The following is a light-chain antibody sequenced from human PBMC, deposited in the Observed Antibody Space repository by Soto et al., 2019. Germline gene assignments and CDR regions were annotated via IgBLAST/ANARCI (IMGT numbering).Light chain of an antibody. V-gene: IGKV3D-20*01. J-gene: IGKJ5*01. CDR3: QQYHNTPIT. CDR1: QYINTR. CDR2: QTS. Sequence: LTQSPAFLSASVGERVTLSCVASQYINTRLAWYQHRPGQAPRLLIYQTSSRAAGIPDRFSGSGSGTDFTLTINRLEPEDFAVYYCQQYHNTPITFGQGTRLEIK.